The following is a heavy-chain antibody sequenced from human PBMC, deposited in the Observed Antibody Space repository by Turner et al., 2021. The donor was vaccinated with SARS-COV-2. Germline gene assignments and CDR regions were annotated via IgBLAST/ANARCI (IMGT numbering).Heavy chain of an antibody. CDR1: VFTFSSYW. J-gene: IGHJ6*02. V-gene: IGHV3-7*03. CDR2: IKQDGSEK. CDR3: AREESGSFGAYGMDV. Sequence: EVPLVESGGGLVQPGGSLGLSCAAPVFTFSSYWMNWVRQAPGKGLEWVANIKQDGSEKYYVDSVKGRFTISRDNAKNSLYLQMNSLRAEDTAVYYCAREESGSFGAYGMDVWGQGTTVTVSS. D-gene: IGHD2-15*01.